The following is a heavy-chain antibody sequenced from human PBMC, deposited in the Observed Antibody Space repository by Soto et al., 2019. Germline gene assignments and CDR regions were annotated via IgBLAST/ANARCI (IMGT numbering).Heavy chain of an antibody. Sequence: SETLSLTCTVSGGSISSGGYYWSWIRQHPGKGLEWIGYIYYSGSTYYNPSLKGRVTISVDTSKNQFSLKLSSVTAADTAVYYCASYYYDSSGYRRWGYYFDYWGQGTLVTVSS. D-gene: IGHD3-22*01. CDR1: GGSISSGGYY. CDR2: IYYSGST. V-gene: IGHV4-31*03. J-gene: IGHJ4*02. CDR3: ASYYYDSSGYRRWGYYFDY.